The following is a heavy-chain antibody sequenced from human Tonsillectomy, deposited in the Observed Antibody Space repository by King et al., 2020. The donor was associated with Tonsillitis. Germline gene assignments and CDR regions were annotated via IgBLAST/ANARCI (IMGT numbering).Heavy chain of an antibody. CDR2: ICWSSDTI. CDR3: AKDSENSFGVVSYFDY. Sequence: EVQLVESGGGLVQPGRSLRLSCAASGFTFDDYAMHWVRQAPGKGLEWVSSICWSSDTISYADSVKGRFTISRDNAKNSLYLQMNSLRAEDTALYYCAKDSENSFGVVSYFDYWGQGTLVTVSS. J-gene: IGHJ4*02. V-gene: IGHV3-9*01. CDR1: GFTFDDYA. D-gene: IGHD3-3*01.